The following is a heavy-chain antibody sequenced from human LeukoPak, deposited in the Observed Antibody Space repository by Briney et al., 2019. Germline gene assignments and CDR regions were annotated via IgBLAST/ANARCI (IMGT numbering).Heavy chain of an antibody. CDR3: AREGAMVKYYYYGMDV. Sequence: SVKVSCKASGGTFSSYAISWVRQAPGQGLEWMGGIIPIFGTANYAQKFQGRVTITADESTSAAYMELSSLRSEDTAVYYCAREGAMVKYYYYGMDVWGQGTTVTVSS. D-gene: IGHD5-18*01. CDR1: GGTFSSYA. CDR2: IIPIFGTA. V-gene: IGHV1-69*13. J-gene: IGHJ6*02.